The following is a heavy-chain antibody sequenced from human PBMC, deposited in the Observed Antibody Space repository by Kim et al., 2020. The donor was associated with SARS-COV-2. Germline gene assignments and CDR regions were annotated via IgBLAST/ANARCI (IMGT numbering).Heavy chain of an antibody. J-gene: IGHJ5*02. CDR1: GYSISAGSY. CDR2: FYHGGSP. D-gene: IGHD2-8*01. V-gene: IGHV4-38-2*02. CDR3: ARAREMAFSP. Sequence: SETLSLTCTVSGYSISAGSYWGWLRQPPGKALEWIGNFYHGGSPYYNPSLRSRVTISEDSSKNQFSLRLNSVTATDTAVYYCARAREMAFSPWGQGTLVIVSS.